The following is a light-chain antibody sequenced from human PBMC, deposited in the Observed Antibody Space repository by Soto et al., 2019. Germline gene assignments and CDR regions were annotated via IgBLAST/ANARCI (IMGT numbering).Light chain of an antibody. Sequence: DFVMTQSPGSLAVSLGERATINCKSSQSVLYSSNNKHYLAFYQQKPGQPPKLIIYWASTLESGVPVRFSGSGYGTDFTLTISTPWAEDGAVYYCQQYLSTPRTFGQRAKVDIK. CDR2: WAS. V-gene: IGKV4-1*01. J-gene: IGKJ1*01. CDR1: QSVLYSSNNKHY. CDR3: QQYLSTPRT.